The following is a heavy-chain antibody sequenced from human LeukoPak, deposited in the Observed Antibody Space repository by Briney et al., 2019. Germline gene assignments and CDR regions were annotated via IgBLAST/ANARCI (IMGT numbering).Heavy chain of an antibody. J-gene: IGHJ4*02. D-gene: IGHD6-13*01. Sequence: GGSLRLSCAASGFTFSSYAMHWVRQAPGKGLEWVAVISYDGSNKYYADSVKGRFTISRDNSKNTLYLQMNSLRAEDTAVYYCAKGYSSSWYLSWDYFDYWGQGTLVTVSS. CDR1: GFTFSSYA. V-gene: IGHV3-30-3*01. CDR3: AKGYSSSWYLSWDYFDY. CDR2: ISYDGSNK.